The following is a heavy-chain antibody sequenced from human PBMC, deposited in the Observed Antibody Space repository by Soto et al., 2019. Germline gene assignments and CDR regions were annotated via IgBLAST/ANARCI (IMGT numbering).Heavy chain of an antibody. V-gene: IGHV4-31*03. CDR2: IYYSGST. CDR1: GGSISSGGYY. Sequence: SETLSLTCTVSGGSISSGGYYWSWIRQHPGKGLEWIGYIYYSGSTYYNPSLKSRVTISVDTSKNQFSLKLSSVTAADTAVYYCARDQRGYSYGIGSWGQGTLVTVS. CDR3: ARDQRGYSYGIGS. J-gene: IGHJ5*02. D-gene: IGHD5-18*01.